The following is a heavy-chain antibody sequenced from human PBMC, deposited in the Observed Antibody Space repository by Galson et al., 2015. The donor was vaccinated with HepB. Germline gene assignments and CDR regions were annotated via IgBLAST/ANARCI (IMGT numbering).Heavy chain of an antibody. D-gene: IGHD3-10*01. J-gene: IGHJ4*02. Sequence: TYYKSSLKSRVTISADMSKNQFSLKVNSVTAADTAVYCCARGSEDNYGSFDYWGQGTLVTVSS. V-gene: IGHV4-39*07. CDR3: ARGSEDNYGSFDY. CDR2: T.